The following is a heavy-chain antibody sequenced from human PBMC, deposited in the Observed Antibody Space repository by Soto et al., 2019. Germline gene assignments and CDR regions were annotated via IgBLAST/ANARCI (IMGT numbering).Heavy chain of an antibody. CDR3: ARDRNGDDYDFWSGYYFSDAFDI. CDR1: GYTFTSYG. V-gene: IGHV1-18*01. Sequence: ASVKVSCKASGYTFTSYGISWVRQAPGQGLEWMGWISAYNGNTNYAQKLQGRVTMTTDTSTSTAYMELRSLRSDDTAVYYCARDRNGDDYDFWSGYYFSDAFDIWGQGTMVTVSS. CDR2: ISAYNGNT. J-gene: IGHJ3*02. D-gene: IGHD3-3*01.